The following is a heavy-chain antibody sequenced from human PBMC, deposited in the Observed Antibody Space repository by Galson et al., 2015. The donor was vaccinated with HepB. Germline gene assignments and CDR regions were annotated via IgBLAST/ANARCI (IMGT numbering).Heavy chain of an antibody. J-gene: IGHJ3*02. Sequence: CAISGDSVSSNSAAWNWIRQSPSRGLEWLGRTYYRSKWYNDYAVSVKSRITINPDTSKNQFSLQLNSVTPEDTAVYYCARAGLGLWFGESRAFDIWGQGTMVTVSS. D-gene: IGHD3-10*01. CDR1: GDSVSSNSAA. V-gene: IGHV6-1*01. CDR3: ARAGLGLWFGESRAFDI. CDR2: TYYRSKWYN.